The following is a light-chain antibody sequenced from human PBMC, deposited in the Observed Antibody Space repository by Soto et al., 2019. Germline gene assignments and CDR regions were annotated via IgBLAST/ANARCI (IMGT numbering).Light chain of an antibody. CDR2: EVS. J-gene: IGLJ1*01. CDR3: SSYSGTNYHYV. Sequence: QSALTQPPSASGSFGQSVTISCTGTSSDVGGYNYVSWYQQHPGKAPKLMIYEVSERPSGVPDRFSGSKSGNTASLTVSGLQADDEADYYSSSYSGTNYHYVFGTGTKVTVL. CDR1: SSDVGGYNY. V-gene: IGLV2-8*01.